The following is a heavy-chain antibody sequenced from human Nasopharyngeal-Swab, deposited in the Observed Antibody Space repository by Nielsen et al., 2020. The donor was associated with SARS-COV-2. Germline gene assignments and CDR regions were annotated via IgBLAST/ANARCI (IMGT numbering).Heavy chain of an antibody. CDR1: GFTFSSLW. D-gene: IGHD2-15*01. J-gene: IGHJ3*01. CDR2: INPDGREK. CDR3: ARDWSRAADV. Sequence: GESLKISCAASGFTFSSLWMSWVRQVPGKRLEWVADINPDGREKFYVNSVKGRFTISRDNAKNSMSLQMNSLRVEDTAVYYCARDWSRAADVWGQGTMVTVSS. V-gene: IGHV3-7*01.